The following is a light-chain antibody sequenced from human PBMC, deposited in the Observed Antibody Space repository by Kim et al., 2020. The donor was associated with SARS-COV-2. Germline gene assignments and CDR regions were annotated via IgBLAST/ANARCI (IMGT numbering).Light chain of an antibody. CDR1: QTVTRNH. CDR3: QQYGSSPCT. CDR2: DAS. Sequence: EIVLTQSPGTLSLSPGERATFSCRASQTVTRNHLAWYQQKPGQPPRLLIYDASSRPTDIPDRFSGSGSGTDFTLTISRLEPEDFAVYYCQQYGSSPCTFGPGTKVDIK. V-gene: IGKV3-20*01. J-gene: IGKJ3*01.